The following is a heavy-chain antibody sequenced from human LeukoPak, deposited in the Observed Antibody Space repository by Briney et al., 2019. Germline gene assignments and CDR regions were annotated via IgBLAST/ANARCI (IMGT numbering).Heavy chain of an antibody. CDR3: ARESGYRGDAFDI. Sequence: PGGSLRLSCAASGFTFSSYEMNWVRQAPRKGLEWVSYISSSGSTIYYADSVKGRFTISRDNANNSLYLRMNSLRAEDTAVYYCARESGYRGDAFDIWGQGTMVTVSS. J-gene: IGHJ3*02. D-gene: IGHD5-18*01. V-gene: IGHV3-48*03. CDR1: GFTFSSYE. CDR2: ISSSGSTI.